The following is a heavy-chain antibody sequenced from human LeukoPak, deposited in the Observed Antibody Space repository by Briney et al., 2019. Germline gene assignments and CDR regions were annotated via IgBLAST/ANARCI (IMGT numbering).Heavy chain of an antibody. J-gene: IGHJ4*02. CDR2: LIRSGTT. CDR1: GGTFSSYA. D-gene: IGHD2-21*01. V-gene: IGHV1-69*06. Sequence: ASVKVSCKASGGTFSSYAISWVRQAPGQGLEWMGRLIRSGTTTYAQKFQGKVTITADKSTSTAYMELSSLRSEDTAVYYCAVSRESGGALDYWGQGTLVTVSS. CDR3: AVSRESGGALDY.